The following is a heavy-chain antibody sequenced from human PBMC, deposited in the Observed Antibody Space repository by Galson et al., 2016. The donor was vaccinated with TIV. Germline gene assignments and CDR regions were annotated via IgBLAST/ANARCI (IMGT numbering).Heavy chain of an antibody. CDR2: IWSDASNE. Sequence: SLRLSCAASGFRFSSHGMHWVRQAPGKGLEWVAFIWSDASNENYIDSVKGRLTISRDNSKNTLYLQMNSPRAEDTAVYYCARFRGSDDRGAFDIWGQGTMVTVSS. D-gene: IGHD3-22*01. CDR3: ARFRGSDDRGAFDI. CDR1: GFRFSSHG. V-gene: IGHV3-33*01. J-gene: IGHJ3*02.